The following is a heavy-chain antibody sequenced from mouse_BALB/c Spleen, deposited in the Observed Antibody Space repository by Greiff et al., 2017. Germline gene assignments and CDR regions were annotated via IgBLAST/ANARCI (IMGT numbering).Heavy chain of an antibody. D-gene: IGHD1-1*01. CDR3: ARKGDYYGSSYYYWYFDV. Sequence: EVQLQQSGPELVKPGASVKIPCKASGYTFTDYNMDWVKQSHGKSLEWIGDINPNNGGTIYNQKFKGKATLTVDKSSSTAYMELRSLTSEDTAVYYCARKGDYYGSSYYYWYFDVWGAGTTVTVSS. CDR2: INPNNGGT. CDR1: GYTFTDYN. J-gene: IGHJ1*01. V-gene: IGHV1-18*01.